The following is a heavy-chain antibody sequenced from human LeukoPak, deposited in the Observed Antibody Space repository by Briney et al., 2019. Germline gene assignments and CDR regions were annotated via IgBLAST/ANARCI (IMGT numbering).Heavy chain of an antibody. Sequence: SETLSLTCTVSGGSISNYYWSWSRQPPGKGLEWIGYIYHSGSTNYNPSLKSRVTISGDTAKNQFSLQLTSVTAADTAVYYCSIGGSSYYPAYWGRGTLVTVSS. J-gene: IGHJ4*02. D-gene: IGHD3-22*01. V-gene: IGHV4-59*08. CDR1: GGSISNYY. CDR3: SIGGSSYYPAY. CDR2: IYHSGST.